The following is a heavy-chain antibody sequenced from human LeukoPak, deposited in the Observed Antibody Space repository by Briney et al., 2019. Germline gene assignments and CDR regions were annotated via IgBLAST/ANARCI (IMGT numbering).Heavy chain of an antibody. CDR2: ISSSSSYI. CDR3: ARDTGAYYDSGGLDY. Sequence: GGSLRPSCAASGFTFSSYSMNWVRQAPGKGLEWVSSISSSSSYIYYADSVKGRFTISRDNAKNSLYLQMNSLRAEDTAVYYCARDTGAYYDSGGLDYWGQGTLVTVSS. J-gene: IGHJ4*02. CDR1: GFTFSSYS. V-gene: IGHV3-21*01. D-gene: IGHD3-22*01.